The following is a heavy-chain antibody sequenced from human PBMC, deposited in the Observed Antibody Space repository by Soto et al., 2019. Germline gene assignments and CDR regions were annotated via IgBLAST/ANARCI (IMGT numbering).Heavy chain of an antibody. CDR1: GFTFSSYA. D-gene: IGHD3-22*01. CDR2: ISASGGNA. J-gene: IGHJ4*02. Sequence: GGSLRLSCAASGFTFSSYAMSWVRQAPGKGLEWVSGISASGGNAYYADSVKGRFTISRGNSKNTLYLQLRNLRAEDSAVYFCARDQTDSGGYSDSWGQGTLVTVSS. V-gene: IGHV3-23*01. CDR3: ARDQTDSGGYSDS.